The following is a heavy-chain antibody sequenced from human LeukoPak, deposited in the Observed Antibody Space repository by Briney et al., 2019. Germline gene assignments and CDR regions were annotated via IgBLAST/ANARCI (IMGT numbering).Heavy chain of an antibody. Sequence: GGSLRLSCAASGFTFSSYWMDCVCQAPRKGLVGVSRINDDGRSTSYADSVKGRFTISRDNAKNTLYLQMNSLRAEDTAVYYCARGITMVRGFDSWGPGTQVTVSS. CDR2: INDDGRST. CDR1: GFTFSSYW. V-gene: IGHV3-74*01. J-gene: IGHJ4*02. D-gene: IGHD3-10*01. CDR3: ARGITMVRGFDS.